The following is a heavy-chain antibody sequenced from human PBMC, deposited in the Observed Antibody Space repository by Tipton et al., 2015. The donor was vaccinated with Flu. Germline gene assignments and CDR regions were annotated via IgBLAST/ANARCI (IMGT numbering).Heavy chain of an antibody. CDR2: VYHGGTT. V-gene: IGHV4-38-2*02. CDR3: ATTTYFYGSGSHDY. D-gene: IGHD3-10*01. Sequence: TLSLTCTVSGYSISTRYYWGWIRQPPGKGLEWIGSVYHGGTTYYNPSLKSRVAISLDTFKNQFSLKLTSVTAADTAVYYCATTTYFYGSGSHDYWGQGTMVTVSS. J-gene: IGHJ4*02. CDR1: GYSISTRYY.